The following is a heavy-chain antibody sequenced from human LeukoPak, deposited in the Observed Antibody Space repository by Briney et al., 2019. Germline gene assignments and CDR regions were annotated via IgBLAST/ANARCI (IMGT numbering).Heavy chain of an antibody. J-gene: IGHJ4*02. CDR2: ISYDGSNK. Sequence: PGRSLRLSCAASGFTFSSYAMHWVRQAPGKGLEWVAVISYDGSNKYYADSVKGRFTISRGNSKNTLYLQMNSLRVEDTAVYYCASRDQSCSGSRCYPIDYWGQGTLVTVSS. D-gene: IGHD2-15*01. CDR3: ASRDQSCSGSRCYPIDY. CDR1: GFTFSSYA. V-gene: IGHV3-30-3*01.